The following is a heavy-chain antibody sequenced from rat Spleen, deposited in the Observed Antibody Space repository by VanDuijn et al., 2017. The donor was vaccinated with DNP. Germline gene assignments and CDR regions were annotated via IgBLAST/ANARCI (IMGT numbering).Heavy chain of an antibody. CDR1: GYTITSGY. V-gene: IGHV3-4*01. D-gene: IGHD1-10*01. J-gene: IGHJ3*01. CDR3: ARSYNNVFAY. Sequence: EIQLQESGPGLVKPSQSLSLTCSVTGYTITSGYDWSWIRKFPGNKMEWMGYINYSGSTNYNPSLKSRISFTRDTSKNQFFLQLNSVTTEDSATYYCARSYNNVFAYWGQGTLVTVSS. CDR2: INYSGST.